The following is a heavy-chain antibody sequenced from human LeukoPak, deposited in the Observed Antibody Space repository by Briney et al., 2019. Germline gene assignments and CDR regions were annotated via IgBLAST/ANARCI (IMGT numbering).Heavy chain of an antibody. J-gene: IGHJ4*02. CDR2: ISSSGSSI. CDR1: GFTFSSYE. Sequence: QPGGSLRLSCAASGFTFSSYEMNWVRQAPGKGLEWVSYISSSGSSIYYADSVKGRFTISRDNAKNTLYLQMNSLRAEDTAVYYCAKDRTYYYDSSGPYYFDYWGQGTLVTVSS. V-gene: IGHV3-48*03. D-gene: IGHD3-22*01. CDR3: AKDRTYYYDSSGPYYFDY.